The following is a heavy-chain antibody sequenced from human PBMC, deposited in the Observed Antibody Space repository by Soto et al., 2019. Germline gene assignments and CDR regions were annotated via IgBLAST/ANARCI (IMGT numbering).Heavy chain of an antibody. V-gene: IGHV4-59*01. CDR1: GGSISSYY. CDR2: IYYSGST. J-gene: IGHJ3*02. D-gene: IGHD3-10*01. Sequence: SEALSLTCTVSGGSISSYYWSWIRQPPGKGLEWIGYIYYSGSTNYNPSLKSRVTISVDTSKNQFSLKLSSVTAADTAVYYCARDLTMVRGVTTDAFDIWGQGTMVTVSS. CDR3: ARDLTMVRGVTTDAFDI.